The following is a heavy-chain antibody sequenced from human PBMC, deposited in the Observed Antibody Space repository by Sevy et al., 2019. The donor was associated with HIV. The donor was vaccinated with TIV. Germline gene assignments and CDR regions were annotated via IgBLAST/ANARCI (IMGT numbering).Heavy chain of an antibody. J-gene: IGHJ4*02. D-gene: IGHD5-18*01. CDR3: ARGKSGYGYGLDY. CDR2: MYSDGST. Sequence: GGSLRLSCAASGFTVNSNYMTWVRQAPGKGLEWVSVMYSDGSTYHADSVKGRFTISRDNSKNTLYLQMNSLRVEDTAVYYCARGKSGYGYGLDYWGQGTLVTVSS. V-gene: IGHV3-66*01. CDR1: GFTVNSNY.